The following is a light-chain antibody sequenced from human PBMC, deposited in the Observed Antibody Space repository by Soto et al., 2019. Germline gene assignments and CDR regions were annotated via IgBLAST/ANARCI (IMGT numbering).Light chain of an antibody. Sequence: DIQMTQSPSSLSASVGDRVTITCRASQSIPRYLNWYQQKPGRAPKLLIYAASSLEGGVPSRFSGSGSGTDFSLTINNLQPEDFATYYCQQSSSTPFTFGPGTKLDFK. J-gene: IGKJ3*01. CDR1: QSIPRY. CDR2: AAS. V-gene: IGKV1-39*01. CDR3: QQSSSTPFT.